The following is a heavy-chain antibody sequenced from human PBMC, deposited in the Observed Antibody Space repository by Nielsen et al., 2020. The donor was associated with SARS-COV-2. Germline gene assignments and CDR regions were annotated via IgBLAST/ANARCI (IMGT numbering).Heavy chain of an antibody. CDR1: GFTFDDYA. V-gene: IGHV3-43*02. CDR2: ISGDGGST. CDR3: AKVGYFDWLHKYYYYGMDV. D-gene: IGHD3-9*01. Sequence: GESLKISCAASGFTFDDYAVHWVRQAPGKGLEWVSLISGDGGSTYYADSVKGRFTISRDNSKNSLYLQMNSLRTEDTALYYCAKVGYFDWLHKYYYYGMDVWGQGTTVTVSS. J-gene: IGHJ6*02.